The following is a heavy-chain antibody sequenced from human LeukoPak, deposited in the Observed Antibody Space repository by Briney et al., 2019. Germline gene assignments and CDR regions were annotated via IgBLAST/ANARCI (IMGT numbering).Heavy chain of an antibody. D-gene: IGHD5-24*01. Sequence: PGGSLRLSCAASGFTFSSYWMSWVRQAPGKGLEWVGRIKSKTDGGTTDYAAPVKGRFTISRDGSKNTLYLQMNSLKTEDTAVYYCTTLDGYNEGYWGQGTLVTVSS. CDR3: TTLDGYNEGY. CDR2: IKSKTDGGTT. V-gene: IGHV3-15*01. J-gene: IGHJ4*02. CDR1: GFTFSSYW.